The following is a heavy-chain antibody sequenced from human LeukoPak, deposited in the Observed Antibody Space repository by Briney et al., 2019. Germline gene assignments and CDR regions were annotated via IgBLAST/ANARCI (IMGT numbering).Heavy chain of an antibody. V-gene: IGHV3-48*04. Sequence: SGGSLRLSCAASGFTFSSYSMNWVRQAPGKGLEWVSYISSSSSTIYYADSVKGRFTISRDNAKNSLYLQMNSLRAEDTAVYYCARDLSSYDYVWGSYRSDAFDIWGQGTMVTVSS. CDR2: ISSSSSTI. J-gene: IGHJ3*02. CDR3: ARDLSSYDYVWGSYRSDAFDI. D-gene: IGHD3-16*02. CDR1: GFTFSSYS.